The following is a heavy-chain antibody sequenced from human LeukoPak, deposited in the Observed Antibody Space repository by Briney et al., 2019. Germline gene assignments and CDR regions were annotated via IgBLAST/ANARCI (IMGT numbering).Heavy chain of an antibody. Sequence: GGSLRLSCAASGLTFTSYTMNWVRQAPGKGLEWVSSISSSTDYIYYADSVKGRFTISRDNAKNSLYLQMNSLRAEDTAVYYCARGLGDYGDYYFDSWGQGTLVAVSS. J-gene: IGHJ4*02. CDR3: ARGLGDYGDYYFDS. V-gene: IGHV3-21*01. D-gene: IGHD4-17*01. CDR2: ISSSTDYI. CDR1: GLTFTSYT.